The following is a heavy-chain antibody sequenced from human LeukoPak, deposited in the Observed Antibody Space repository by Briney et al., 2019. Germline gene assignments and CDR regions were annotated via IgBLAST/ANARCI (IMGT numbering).Heavy chain of an antibody. CDR3: AIPLSYSSSWTFDY. CDR1: GFTFSNYG. D-gene: IGHD6-13*01. V-gene: IGHV3-30*02. Sequence: QAGGSLRLSCAASGFTFSNYGMHWVRQAPGKGLEWVAFIRYDGSNKYYADSVKGRFTISRDNSMNTLYLQMNSLRAEDTAVYYCAIPLSYSSSWTFDYWGQGTLVTVSS. J-gene: IGHJ4*02. CDR2: IRYDGSNK.